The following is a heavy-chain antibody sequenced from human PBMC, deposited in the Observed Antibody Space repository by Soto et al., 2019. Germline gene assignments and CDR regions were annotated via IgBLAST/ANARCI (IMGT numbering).Heavy chain of an antibody. CDR2: IIPIFGMT. D-gene: IGHD6-6*01. CDR1: GGTFGTKT. J-gene: IGHJ4*02. Sequence: QVQLVQSGAEVKKPGSSVKVSCKASGGTFGTKTISWVRQAPGQGLEWMGRIIPIFGMTKYAQKFQGGITITADRSTSTAYLEMSSLKSEDTATYYCAKGSPAPTYFFDSLGQGTLVSVSS. V-gene: IGHV1-69*02. CDR3: AKGSPAPTYFFDS.